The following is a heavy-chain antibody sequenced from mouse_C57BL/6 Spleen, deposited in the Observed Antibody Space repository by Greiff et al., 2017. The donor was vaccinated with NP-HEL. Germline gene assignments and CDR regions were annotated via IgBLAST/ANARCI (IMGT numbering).Heavy chain of an antibody. V-gene: IGHV1-22*01. Sequence: VHVKQSGPELVKPGASVKMSCKASGYTFTDYNMHWVKQSHGKSLEWIGYINPNNGGTSYNQKFKGKATLTVNKSSSTAYMELRSLTSEDSAVYYCASIYYDYDGYWGQGTLVTVSA. CDR1: GYTFTDYN. CDR2: INPNNGGT. J-gene: IGHJ3*01. CDR3: ASIYYDYDGY. D-gene: IGHD2-4*01.